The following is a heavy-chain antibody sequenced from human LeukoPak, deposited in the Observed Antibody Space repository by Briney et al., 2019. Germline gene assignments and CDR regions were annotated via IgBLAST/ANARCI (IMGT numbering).Heavy chain of an antibody. CDR1: GFTFSNYS. D-gene: IGHD4-17*01. CDR2: ISGTGGTT. Sequence: PGGSLRLSCAASGFTFSNYSMSWVRQAPGKGLESVSTISGTGGTTYYADSVKGRFTIARDNSKNTLFLQFNSLRADDTAVYYCAKGRGTTVTAAANYWGQGTLVTVSS. V-gene: IGHV3-23*01. J-gene: IGHJ4*02. CDR3: AKGRGTTVTAAANY.